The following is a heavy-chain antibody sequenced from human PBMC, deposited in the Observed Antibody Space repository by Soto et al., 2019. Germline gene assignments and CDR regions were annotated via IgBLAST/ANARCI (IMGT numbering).Heavy chain of an antibody. CDR1: GFTVSSNY. D-gene: IGHD6-19*01. J-gene: IGHJ6*03. CDR3: ASPVAGNQPPDYYYYMDV. CDR2: IYSGGST. V-gene: IGHV3-66*01. Sequence: EVQLVESGGGLVQPGGSLRLSCAASGFTVSSNYMSWVRQAPGKGLEWVSVIYSGGSTYYADSVKGRFTISRDNSKNTLYLQMNSLRAEDTAVYYCASPVAGNQPPDYYYYMDVWGKGTTVTVSS.